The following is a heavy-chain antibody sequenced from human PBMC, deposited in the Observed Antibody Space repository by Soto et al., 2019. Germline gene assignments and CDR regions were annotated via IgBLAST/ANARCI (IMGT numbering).Heavy chain of an antibody. Sequence: SETLSLTCTVSGGSIRDSTYFWAWIRQPPGKGLEWIGCVYYTGSTYYNPSLKSRVTLAIDTSKNQFSLKLTSVTAADTAVYFCARYVAEFDYWGQGTLVTVSS. CDR1: GGSIRDSTYF. CDR3: ARYVAEFDY. V-gene: IGHV4-39*01. CDR2: VYYTGST. D-gene: IGHD3-16*01. J-gene: IGHJ4*02.